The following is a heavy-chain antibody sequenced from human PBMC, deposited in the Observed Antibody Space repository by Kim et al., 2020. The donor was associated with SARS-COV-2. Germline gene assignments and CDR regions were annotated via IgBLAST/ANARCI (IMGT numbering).Heavy chain of an antibody. CDR3: ARHPPQDYGDYVGLLDY. Sequence: SETLSLTCTVSGGSISSYYWSWIRQPPGKGLEWIGYIYYSGSTNYNPSLKSRVTISVDTSKNQFSLKLSSVTAADTAVYYCARHPPQDYGDYVGLLDYWGQGTLVTVSS. CDR1: GGSISSYY. V-gene: IGHV4-59*08. CDR2: IYYSGST. D-gene: IGHD4-17*01. J-gene: IGHJ4*02.